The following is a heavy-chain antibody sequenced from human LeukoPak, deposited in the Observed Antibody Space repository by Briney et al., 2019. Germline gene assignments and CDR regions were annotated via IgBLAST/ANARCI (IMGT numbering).Heavy chain of an antibody. CDR3: ARGRYMDV. Sequence: ASVKVSCKTSGYIFIDYEINWLRQATGQGLEWMGWMNPKSGDTGYEQKFQGRVTITRDSSISTVYMELSSLRSDDTALYYCARGRYMDVWGKGTTVIVSS. CDR1: GYIFIDYE. V-gene: IGHV1-8*03. J-gene: IGHJ6*03. CDR2: MNPKSGDT.